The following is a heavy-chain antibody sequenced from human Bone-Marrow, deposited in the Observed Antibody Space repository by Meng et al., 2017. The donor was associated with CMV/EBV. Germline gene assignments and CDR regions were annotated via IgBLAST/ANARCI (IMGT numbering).Heavy chain of an antibody. CDR1: GRTFSSYA. CDR2: IIPIFGTA. D-gene: IGHD2-15*01. Sequence: SVKVSCTGSGRTFSSYAISWVRQAPGQGLEWMGGIIPIFGTANYAQKFQGRVTITTDESTSTAYMELSSLRSEDTAVYYCARDSSDIVVARSGVFDIWGQGTMVTVSS. J-gene: IGHJ3*02. CDR3: ARDSSDIVVARSGVFDI. V-gene: IGHV1-69*05.